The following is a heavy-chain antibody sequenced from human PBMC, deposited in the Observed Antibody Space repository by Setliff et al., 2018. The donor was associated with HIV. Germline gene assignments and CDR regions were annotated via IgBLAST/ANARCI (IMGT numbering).Heavy chain of an antibody. D-gene: IGHD3-22*01. Sequence: PSETLSLTCTVYGASISNSNSYWGWIRQPPGKRLEWLGSIYSSGSPSYNPSLSSRLTISVDTSKNHVSLKLSSVTAADTAVYYCARLGHYDSSGYYSALYFDSWGQGTLVTVSS. CDR1: GASISNSNSY. V-gene: IGHV4-39*02. CDR3: ARLGHYDSSGYYSALYFDS. CDR2: IYSSGSP. J-gene: IGHJ4*02.